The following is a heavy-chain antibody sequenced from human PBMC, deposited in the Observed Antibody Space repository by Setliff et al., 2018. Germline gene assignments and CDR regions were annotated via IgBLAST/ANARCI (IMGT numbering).Heavy chain of an antibody. CDR1: GGMSGTYS. CDR2: ITPIFGTP. CDR3: ARDGAYCSGGSCYSFDY. V-gene: IGHV1-69*06. D-gene: IGHD2-15*01. J-gene: IGHJ4*02. Sequence: RASVKVSCKASGGMSGTYSISWVRQAPGQGLEWIGAITPIFGTPNYAQNFQDRVTITADISTTTVFMEMSSLRSDDTAVYYCARDGAYCSGGSCYSFDYWGPGTPVTV.